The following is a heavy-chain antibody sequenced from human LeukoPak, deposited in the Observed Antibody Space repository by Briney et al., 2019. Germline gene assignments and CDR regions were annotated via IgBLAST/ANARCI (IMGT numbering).Heavy chain of an antibody. D-gene: IGHD3-16*02. CDR2: ISTSSSYI. Sequence: PGGSLRLSCAASGFTFSSYAMHWVRQAPGKGLEWVSSISTSSSYIYYADSLKGRFTISRDNAKNSLSLQMNSLRAEDTAVYYCARHRTASDYWGQGTLVTVSS. J-gene: IGHJ4*02. CDR3: ARHRTASDY. V-gene: IGHV3-21*01. CDR1: GFTFSSYA.